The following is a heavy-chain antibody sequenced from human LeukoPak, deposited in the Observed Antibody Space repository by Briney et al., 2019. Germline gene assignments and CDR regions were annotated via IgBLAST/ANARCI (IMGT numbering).Heavy chain of an antibody. CDR3: ARDRDSGWYYY. J-gene: IGHJ4*02. CDR2: ISSSSSYI. CDR1: GFTFSSYE. Sequence: GGSLRLSCAASGFTFSSYEMNWVRQAPGKGLEWVSSISSSSSYIYYADSVKGRFTISRDNAKNSLYLQMNSLRAEDTAVYYCARDRDSGWYYYWGQGTLVTVSS. V-gene: IGHV3-21*01. D-gene: IGHD6-19*01.